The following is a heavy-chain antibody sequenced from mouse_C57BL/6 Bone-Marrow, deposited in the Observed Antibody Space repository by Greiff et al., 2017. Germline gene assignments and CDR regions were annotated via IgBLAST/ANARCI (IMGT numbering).Heavy chain of an antibody. Sequence: VQLQESGAELARPGASVKLSCKASGYTFTSYGISWVKQRTGQGLEWIGEIYPRSGNTYYNEKFKGKATLTADKSTSPAYMELRSLTSEDSAVYFCARQGPAWFAYWGQGTLVTVSA. CDR2: IYPRSGNT. V-gene: IGHV1-81*01. D-gene: IGHD3-3*01. J-gene: IGHJ3*01. CDR3: ARQGPAWFAY. CDR1: GYTFTSYG.